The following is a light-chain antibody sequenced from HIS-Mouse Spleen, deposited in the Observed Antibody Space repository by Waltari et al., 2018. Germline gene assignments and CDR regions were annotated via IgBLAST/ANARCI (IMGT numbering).Light chain of an antibody. CDR3: QQYGSSSALT. Sequence: EIVLTQSPGTLSLSPGERATLSCRASQSVSSSYLAWYQQKPGQAPRLLSYGASSRAPGIPDRFSGSGSGTDFTLTISRLEPEDFAVYYCQQYGSSSALTFGGGTKVEIK. J-gene: IGKJ4*01. V-gene: IGKV3-20*01. CDR2: GAS. CDR1: QSVSSSY.